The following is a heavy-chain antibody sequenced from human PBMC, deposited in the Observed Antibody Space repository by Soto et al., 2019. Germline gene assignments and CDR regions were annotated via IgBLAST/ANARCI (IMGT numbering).Heavy chain of an antibody. J-gene: IGHJ4*02. V-gene: IGHV3-48*02. CDR2: ITSSSRTI. CDR1: GFTLSSYN. D-gene: IGHD2-21*01. Sequence: EVQLVESGGGLVQPGGSLRLSCTASGFTLSSYNMNWVRQAPGKGLEWVSYITSSSRTIYYADSVKGRFTISRDYAKNSLYLQMNSLSDEDTGVYCCARDRSLAGTHDCWGQGTLVTVSS. CDR3: ARDRSLAGTHDC.